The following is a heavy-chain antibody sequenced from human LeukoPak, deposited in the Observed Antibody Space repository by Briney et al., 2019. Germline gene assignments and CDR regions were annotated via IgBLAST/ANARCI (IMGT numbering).Heavy chain of an antibody. D-gene: IGHD6-6*01. Sequence: ASVKVSCKASGYTFTGYYMHWVRQAPGQGLEWMGRINPNRGGTNYAQKFQGRVTMTRDTSISTAYMELSRLRSNDTAVYYCARVVRLVAAPPGYYYYMDVWGKGTTVTVSS. V-gene: IGHV1-2*06. CDR2: INPNRGGT. CDR1: GYTFTGYY. J-gene: IGHJ6*03. CDR3: ARVVRLVAAPPGYYYYMDV.